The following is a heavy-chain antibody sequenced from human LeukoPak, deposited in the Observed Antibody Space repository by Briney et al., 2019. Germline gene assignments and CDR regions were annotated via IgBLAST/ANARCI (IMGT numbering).Heavy chain of an antibody. D-gene: IGHD3-10*01. CDR2: IKHGGGEK. CDR1: GFTFSIYW. V-gene: IGHV3-7*01. J-gene: IGHJ4*02. Sequence: GGSLRLSCAASGFTFSIYWMSWVRQAPGKGLEWVANIKHGGGEKYYVDSVKGRFTVSRDNAKNSLYLQMNSLRAEDTAVYYCARGRGIDYWGQGTLVTVSS. CDR3: ARGRGIDY.